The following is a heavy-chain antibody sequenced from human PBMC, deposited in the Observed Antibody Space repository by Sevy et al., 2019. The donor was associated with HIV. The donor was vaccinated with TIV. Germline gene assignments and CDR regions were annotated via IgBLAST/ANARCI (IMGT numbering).Heavy chain of an antibody. Sequence: SETLSLTCAVYGGSFSGYYWSWIRQPPGKGLEWIGEINHSGSTNYNPSLKSRVTISVDTSKNQFSLKLSSVTTAETAVYYCAILYSEVAFDIWGQGTMVTVSS. CDR1: GGSFSGYY. CDR2: INHSGST. CDR3: AILYSEVAFDI. J-gene: IGHJ3*02. V-gene: IGHV4-34*01. D-gene: IGHD5-18*01.